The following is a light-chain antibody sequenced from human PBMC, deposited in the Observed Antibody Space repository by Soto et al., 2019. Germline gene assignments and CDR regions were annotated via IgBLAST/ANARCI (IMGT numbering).Light chain of an antibody. J-gene: IGKJ1*01. V-gene: IGKV3-15*01. Sequence: EIVMTQSPATLSVSPGERATLSCRASQSVSSNLAWYQQTPGQAPRLLIYGASTRATGIPARFSGSRSRTEFPITISSLQSEDFAVYYCQQYNNWPQTFGQGTKVEIK. CDR3: QQYNNWPQT. CDR2: GAS. CDR1: QSVSSN.